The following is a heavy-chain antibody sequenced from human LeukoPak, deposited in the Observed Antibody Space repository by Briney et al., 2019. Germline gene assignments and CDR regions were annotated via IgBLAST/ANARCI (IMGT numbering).Heavy chain of an antibody. CDR2: INPNSGGT. D-gene: IGHD2-2*01. CDR1: GYTFTGYY. V-gene: IGHV1-2*02. Sequence: ASVKVSCKASGYTFTGYYMHWVRQAPGQGLEWMGWINPNSGGTNYAQKCQGRVTMTRDTSISTAYMELSRLRSDDTAVYYCARVRGYCSSTSCSPFNWFDPWGQGTLVTVSS. J-gene: IGHJ5*02. CDR3: ARVRGYCSSTSCSPFNWFDP.